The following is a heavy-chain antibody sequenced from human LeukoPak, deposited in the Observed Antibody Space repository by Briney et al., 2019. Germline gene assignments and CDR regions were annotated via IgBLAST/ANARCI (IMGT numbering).Heavy chain of an antibody. CDR3: ARIGAIQQLANHFDY. Sequence: SVKVSCKASGYTFTSYDINWVRQATGQGLEWMGGIIPIFGTANYAQKFQGRVTITADESTSTAYMELSSLRSEDTAVYYCARIGAIQQLANHFDYWGQGTLVTVSS. V-gene: IGHV1-69*13. CDR2: IIPIFGTA. J-gene: IGHJ4*02. CDR1: GYTFTSYD. D-gene: IGHD6-13*01.